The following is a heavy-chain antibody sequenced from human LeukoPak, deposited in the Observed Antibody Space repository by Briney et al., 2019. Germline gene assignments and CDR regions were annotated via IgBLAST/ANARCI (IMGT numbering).Heavy chain of an antibody. CDR2: ISGGGNST. V-gene: IGHV3-23*01. CDR1: GFIFRSYA. CDR3: AKKISGSYSVPFDY. Sequence: PGGSLRLSCAASGFIFRSYAMSWVRQAPGKGLEWVSAISGGGNSTYYAYSVKGRFTISGDTYKNTLYLQMNMLRAEATAIYYGAKKISGSYSVPFDYWGQGTLVTVSS. D-gene: IGHD1-26*01. J-gene: IGHJ4*02.